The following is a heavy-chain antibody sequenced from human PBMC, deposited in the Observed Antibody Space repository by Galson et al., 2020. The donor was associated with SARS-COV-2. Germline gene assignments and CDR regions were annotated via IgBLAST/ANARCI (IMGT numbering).Heavy chain of an antibody. Sequence: GGSLRLSCAASGFTFSSYWMSWVRQAPGKGLEWVANIKQDGSEKYYVDSVKGRFIISRDNAKNSLYLQMNSLRAEDTAVYYCARDIAAAGQDYYYYGMDVWGQGTTVTVSS. V-gene: IGHV3-7*01. D-gene: IGHD6-13*01. CDR3: ARDIAAAGQDYYYYGMDV. CDR1: GFTFSSYW. J-gene: IGHJ6*02. CDR2: IKQDGSEK.